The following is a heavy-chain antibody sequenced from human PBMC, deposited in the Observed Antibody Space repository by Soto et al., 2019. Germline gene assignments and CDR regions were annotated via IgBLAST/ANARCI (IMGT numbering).Heavy chain of an antibody. CDR2: IYSGGTT. CDR1: GGSISRSSAYY. J-gene: IGHJ6*02. Sequence: QVQLQESGPGLVKPSQTLSLTCTVSGGSISRSSAYYWSWIRQHPEKGLEWIGYIYSGGTTNYNPFLRRRVTIPLDTANNQFSLNLSSVTAADTALYYCARDGGPRGDYYYAMDVWGQGTTVTVSS. V-gene: IGHV4-31*03. D-gene: IGHD3-10*01. CDR3: ARDGGPRGDYYYAMDV.